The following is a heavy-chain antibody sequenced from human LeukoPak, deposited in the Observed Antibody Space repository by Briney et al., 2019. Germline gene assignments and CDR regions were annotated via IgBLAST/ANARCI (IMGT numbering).Heavy chain of an antibody. CDR2: IYYSGST. CDR1: GGSISSSSYY. J-gene: IGHJ6*03. CDR3: ARHMYSSSWYRRHYYMDV. D-gene: IGHD6-13*01. Sequence: PSETLSLTCTVSGGSISSSSYYWGWIRQPPGKGLEWIGSIYYSGSTYYNPSLKSRVTISVDTSKNQFSLKLSSVTAADTAAYYCARHMYSSSWYRRHYYMDVWGKGTTVTVSS. V-gene: IGHV4-39*01.